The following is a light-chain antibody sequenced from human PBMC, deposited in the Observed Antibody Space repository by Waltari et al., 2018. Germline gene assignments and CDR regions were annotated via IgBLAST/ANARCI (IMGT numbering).Light chain of an antibody. CDR3: QQYNDWPPRYT. CDR1: QSVSSN. V-gene: IGKV3-15*01. J-gene: IGKJ2*01. Sequence: EVVMTQSPATLSVSPGERATLSCRASQSVSSNLAWYQQKPSQAPRLLIYGAPTRATGIPARFSGSGSGTEFNLTISSLQSEDFGVYYCQQYNDWPPRYTFGQGTKLEIK. CDR2: GAP.